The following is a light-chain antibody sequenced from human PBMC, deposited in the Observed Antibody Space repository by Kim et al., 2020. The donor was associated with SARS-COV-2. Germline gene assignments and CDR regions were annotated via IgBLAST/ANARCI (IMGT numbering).Light chain of an antibody. CDR3: SSYTTNSTYV. CDR1: STDVGGSNS. Sequence: GQTITISCTGTSTDVGGSNSVSWYQHHPGKAPKFMIYDVNKRPSGVSNRFSGSKSGNTASLTISGLQAEDEADYYCSSYTTNSTYVFGTGTKVTVL. CDR2: DVN. V-gene: IGLV2-14*03. J-gene: IGLJ1*01.